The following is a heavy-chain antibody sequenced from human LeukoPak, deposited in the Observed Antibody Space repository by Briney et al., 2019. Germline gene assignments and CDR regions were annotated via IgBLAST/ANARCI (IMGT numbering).Heavy chain of an antibody. Sequence: SETLSLTCTVSGGFISSNSAYWSWIRQPPGKALEWIGNIYYSGTTYYNPSLQSRVTMSVDTSKNQFSLKLSSVTAADTAVYYCASYSRIAAPDYWGQGTLVTVSS. CDR1: GGFISSNSAY. CDR3: ASYSRIAAPDY. D-gene: IGHD6-6*01. CDR2: IYYSGTT. J-gene: IGHJ4*02. V-gene: IGHV4-39*07.